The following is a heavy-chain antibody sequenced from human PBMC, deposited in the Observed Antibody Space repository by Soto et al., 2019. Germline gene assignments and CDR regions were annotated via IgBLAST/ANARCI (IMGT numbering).Heavy chain of an antibody. J-gene: IGHJ4*02. Sequence: GGSLRLSCVASGFTFSTYAMNWVRQAPGKGLDWVSLITDSGTDTYYADSVKGRFTISRDNSKNTLSLQMNSLRAEDTAVYYCAKATMTLVVIRLDSWGQGTLVTVSS. CDR3: AKATMTLVVIRLDS. CDR1: GFTFSTYA. V-gene: IGHV3-23*01. CDR2: ITDSGTDT. D-gene: IGHD3-22*01.